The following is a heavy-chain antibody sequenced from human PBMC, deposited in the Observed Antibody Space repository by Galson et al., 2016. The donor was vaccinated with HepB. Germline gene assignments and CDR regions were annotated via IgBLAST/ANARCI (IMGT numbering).Heavy chain of an antibody. CDR2: IYYSGNT. Sequence: SETLSLTCAVSGGSISTYYWSWIRQPPGKGLEWIGYIYYSGNTNYNPSLKSPVTISVDTSKNQISLKLSSVTAADTAVYYCARVMAKASAGYSSSWYLKYAFDIWGQGTMVTVSS. V-gene: IGHV4-59*12. J-gene: IGHJ3*02. CDR3: ARVMAKASAGYSSSWYLKYAFDI. D-gene: IGHD6-13*01. CDR1: GGSISTYY.